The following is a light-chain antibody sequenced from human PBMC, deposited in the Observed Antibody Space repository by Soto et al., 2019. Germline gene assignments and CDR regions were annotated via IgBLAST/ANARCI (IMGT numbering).Light chain of an antibody. J-gene: IGLJ2*01. CDR2: GNS. Sequence: QSVLTQPPSVSGAPGQRVTISCTGSSSNIGAGYDVHWYQQLPGTAPKLLIYGNSNRPSGVPDRFSGSKSGTSASLAITGLQAEDEDEDYCQSYASRLSGPVVFGGGTKLTVL. CDR1: SSNIGAGYD. V-gene: IGLV1-40*01. CDR3: QSYASRLSGPVV.